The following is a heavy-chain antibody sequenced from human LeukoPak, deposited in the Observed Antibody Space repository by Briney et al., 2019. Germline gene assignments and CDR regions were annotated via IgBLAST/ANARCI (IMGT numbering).Heavy chain of an antibody. CDR1: GFTFSVYY. CDR3: ARVRGYDYSFWFDP. V-gene: IGHV3-11*06. D-gene: IGHD5-12*01. Sequence: GGSLRLSCAASGFTFSVYYMSCIREAPGKGLEWVSYISSSSSYTNYADSVKGRFTISRDNAKNSLYLQMNSLRAEDTAVYYCARVRGYDYSFWFDPWGQGTLVTVSS. CDR2: ISSSSSYT. J-gene: IGHJ5*02.